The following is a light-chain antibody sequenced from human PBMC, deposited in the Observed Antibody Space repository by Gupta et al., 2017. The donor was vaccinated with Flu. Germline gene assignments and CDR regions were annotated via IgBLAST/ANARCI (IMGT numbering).Light chain of an antibody. J-gene: IGKJ4*01. V-gene: IGKV1-27*01. Sequence: GDRVTITCGASQDIGSYLAWYQQKSGQRPKLLIYAASSTQSGIPSRFSASGFGTVFTLTISNLQPEDVATYYCQKYNSAPPAFGGGTKVEIK. CDR3: QKYNSAPPA. CDR1: QDIGSY. CDR2: AAS.